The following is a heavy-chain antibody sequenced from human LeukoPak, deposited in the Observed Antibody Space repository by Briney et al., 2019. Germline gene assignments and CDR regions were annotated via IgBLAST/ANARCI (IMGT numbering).Heavy chain of an antibody. CDR2: ISYDGSNK. Sequence: PGGSLRHSCAASGFTFSSYGMHWVRQAPGKGLEWVAVISYDGSNKYYADSVKGRFTLSRDNSKNTLYLQMNSLRPEDTAVYYCAIGKYTSTWYLVGGDYWGQGTLVTVSS. CDR3: AIGKYTSTWYLVGGDY. D-gene: IGHD6-13*01. V-gene: IGHV3-30*03. J-gene: IGHJ4*02. CDR1: GFTFSSYG.